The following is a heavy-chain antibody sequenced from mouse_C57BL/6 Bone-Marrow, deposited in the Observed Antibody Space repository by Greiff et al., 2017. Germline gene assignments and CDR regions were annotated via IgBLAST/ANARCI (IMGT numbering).Heavy chain of an antibody. D-gene: IGHD2-4*01. Sequence: QVQLQQSGAELVKPGASVKLSCKASGYTFTSYWMHWVKQRPGQGLEWIGMIHPNSGSTNYNEKFKSKATLTVDKSSSTAYMQLSSLTSEDSAVYYCARNYDYAVYAMGYWGQGTSVTVSS. V-gene: IGHV1-64*01. CDR2: IHPNSGST. CDR1: GYTFTSYW. J-gene: IGHJ4*01. CDR3: ARNYDYAVYAMGY.